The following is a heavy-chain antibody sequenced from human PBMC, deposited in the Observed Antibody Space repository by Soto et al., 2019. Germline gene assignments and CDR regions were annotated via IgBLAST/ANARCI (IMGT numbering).Heavy chain of an antibody. CDR3: AKGDNLGPKTGYAFDP. J-gene: IGHJ5*02. V-gene: IGHV6-1*01. CDR2: TYFRSKWYN. CDR1: GDSVSSNTAS. Sequence: SQTLSLTCDISGDSVSSNTASWNWIRQSPSRGLEWLGRTYFRSKWYNGYAVSVKSRIIINPDTSNNQFSLQLNSVTPEDTAVYFCAKGDNLGPKTGYAFDPWGQGIMVTVSS. D-gene: IGHD5-12*01.